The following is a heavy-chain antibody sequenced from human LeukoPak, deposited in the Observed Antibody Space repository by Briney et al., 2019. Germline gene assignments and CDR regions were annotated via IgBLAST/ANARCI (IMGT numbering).Heavy chain of an antibody. Sequence: GGSLRLSCAASGFTFSSYAMSWVRQAPGKGLEWVSAISGSDGSTYYADSVKGRFTISRDNSKNTLYLQMNSLRAEDTAVYYCAKGRYDFWSGYLTDWGQGTLVTVSS. V-gene: IGHV3-23*01. J-gene: IGHJ4*02. CDR2: ISGSDGST. CDR1: GFTFSSYA. CDR3: AKGRYDFWSGYLTD. D-gene: IGHD3-3*01.